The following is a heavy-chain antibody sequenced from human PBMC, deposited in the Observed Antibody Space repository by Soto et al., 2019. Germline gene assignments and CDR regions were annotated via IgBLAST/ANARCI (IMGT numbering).Heavy chain of an antibody. Sequence: SETLSLTCTVSGGSISSYYWSWIRQPPGKGLEWIGYIYYSGSTNYNPSLKSRVTISVDTSKNQFSLKLSSVTAADTAVYYCARVRRPSDLWSGPRANWFDPWGQGTLVTVSS. CDR3: ARVRRPSDLWSGPRANWFDP. CDR2: IYYSGST. J-gene: IGHJ5*02. D-gene: IGHD3-3*01. V-gene: IGHV4-59*01. CDR1: GGSISSYY.